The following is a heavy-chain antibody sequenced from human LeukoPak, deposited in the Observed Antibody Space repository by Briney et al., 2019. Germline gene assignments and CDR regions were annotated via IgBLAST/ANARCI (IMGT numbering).Heavy chain of an antibody. CDR1: GYSFTAYY. J-gene: IGHJ4*02. V-gene: IGHV1-2*02. D-gene: IGHD3-10*01. CDR2: INPDSGGT. Sequence: PEASVKVSCKASGYSFTAYYIHWVRQAPGQGLEWMGWINPDSGGTNFAQKFQGRVTMTRDTSISTIYLQVSRLTSKDTAVYYCARDAISRGMIDYCGQGNLVTVSS. CDR3: ARDAISRGMIDY.